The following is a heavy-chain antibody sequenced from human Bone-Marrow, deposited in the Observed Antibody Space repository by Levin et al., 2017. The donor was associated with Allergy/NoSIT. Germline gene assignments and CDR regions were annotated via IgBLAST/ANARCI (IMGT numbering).Heavy chain of an antibody. CDR2: ISGSGGST. V-gene: IGHV3-23*01. D-gene: IGHD2-15*01. CDR1: GFTFSSYA. J-gene: IGHJ4*02. Sequence: GGSLRLSCAASGFTFSSYAMSWVRQAPGKGLEWVSAISGSGGSTYYADSVKGRFTISRDNSKNTLYLQMNSLRAEDTAVYYCAKLYCSGGSCYSGGDYWGQGTLVTVSS. CDR3: AKLYCSGGSCYSGGDY.